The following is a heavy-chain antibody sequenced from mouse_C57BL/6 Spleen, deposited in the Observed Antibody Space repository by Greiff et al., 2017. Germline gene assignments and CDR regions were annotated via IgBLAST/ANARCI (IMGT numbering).Heavy chain of an antibody. CDR3: ARSDGYPDY. D-gene: IGHD2-3*01. CDR1: GYTFTSYW. V-gene: IGHV1-50*01. Sequence: VQLQQPGAELVKPGASVKLSCKASGYTFTSYWMQWVKQRPGQGLEWIGEIDPSDSYTNYNQKFKGKATLTVDTSSRTAYMQLSSLTSEDSAVYYCARSDGYPDYWGQGTTLTVSS. J-gene: IGHJ2*01. CDR2: IDPSDSYT.